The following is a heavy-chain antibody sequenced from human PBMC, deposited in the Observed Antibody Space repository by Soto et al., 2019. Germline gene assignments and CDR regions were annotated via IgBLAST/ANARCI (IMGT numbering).Heavy chain of an antibody. V-gene: IGHV4-59*01. CDR3: SENLHHYYLQNCFGC. J-gene: IGHJ5*01. D-gene: IGHD2-21*02. CDR1: GGSIRNSY. Sequence: SETLSLTCSVSGGSIRNSYWSWIRQPPGTGLEWLGYVYYSGSSSYNSYLKLRIGISISTTRNLLSLKLNPVTAPDTATHACSENLHHYYLQNCFGCWGQGTLVTVSS. CDR2: VYYSGSS.